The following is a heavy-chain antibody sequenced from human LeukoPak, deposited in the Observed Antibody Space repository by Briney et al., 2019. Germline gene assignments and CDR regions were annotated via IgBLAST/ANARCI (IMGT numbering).Heavy chain of an antibody. CDR1: GYSFTSYW. D-gene: IGHD4-23*01. V-gene: IGHV5-51*01. CDR3: ARNYGGNSGSNYYYGMDV. CDR2: IYPGDSDT. Sequence: GESLKISCKGSGYSFTSYWIAWVRQMPGKGLEWMGIIYPGDSDTRYSPTFQGQVTISADKSINTAYLQWSSLKASDTAMYYCARNYGGNSGSNYYYGMDVWGQGTTVTVSS. J-gene: IGHJ6*02.